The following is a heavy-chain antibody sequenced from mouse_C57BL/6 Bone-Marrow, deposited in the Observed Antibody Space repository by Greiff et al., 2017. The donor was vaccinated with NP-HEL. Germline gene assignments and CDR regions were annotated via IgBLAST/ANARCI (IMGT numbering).Heavy chain of an antibody. J-gene: IGHJ2*01. Sequence: VQLQQPGAELVRPGTSVKLSCKASGYTFTSYWMHWVKQRPGHGLEWIGVIDPSDSYTNYNQKFKGKATLTVDTSSSTAYMQLSSLTSEDSAVYYCARGGVYFDYWGQGTTLTVSS. CDR3: ARGGVYFDY. CDR1: GYTFTSYW. V-gene: IGHV1-59*01. CDR2: IDPSDSYT.